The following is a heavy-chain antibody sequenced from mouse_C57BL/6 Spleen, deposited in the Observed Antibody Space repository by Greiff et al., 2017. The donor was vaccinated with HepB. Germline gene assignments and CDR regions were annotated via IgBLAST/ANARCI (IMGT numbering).Heavy chain of an antibody. Sequence: EVKLVESGGGLVKPGGSLKLSCAASGFTFSSYAMSCVRQTPEKRLEWVATISDGGSYTYYPDNVKGRFTISRDNAKNNLYLQMSHLKSEDTAMYYCARDKDYYGSSSYWYFDVWGTGTTVTVSS. CDR3: ARDKDYYGSSSYWYFDV. J-gene: IGHJ1*03. V-gene: IGHV5-4*01. D-gene: IGHD1-1*01. CDR2: ISDGGSYT. CDR1: GFTFSSYA.